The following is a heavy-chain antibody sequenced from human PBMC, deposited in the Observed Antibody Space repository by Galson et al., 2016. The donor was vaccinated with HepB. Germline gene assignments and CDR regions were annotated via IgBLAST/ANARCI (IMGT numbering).Heavy chain of an antibody. CDR3: AKGYGLWDY. V-gene: IGHV3-23*01. CDR2: ISGSGAGT. CDR1: GFTFSTYA. Sequence: SLRLSCAASGFTFSTYAMSWVRQAPGKGLEWVSAISGSGAGTYYEGSVKGRFTISRDNSQNTLYLQMNSLRAEDTAVYYCAKGYGLWDYWGQGTLVTVSS. D-gene: IGHD5-18*01. J-gene: IGHJ4*02.